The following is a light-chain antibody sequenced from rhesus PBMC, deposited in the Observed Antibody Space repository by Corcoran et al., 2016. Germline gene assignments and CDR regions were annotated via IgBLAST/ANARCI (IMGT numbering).Light chain of an antibody. J-gene: IGKJ3*01. Sequence: DIQMTQSPTSLSASVGDRVTITCRASQGISSYVAWYQQKPGKAPKPLIYYASNLESGVPSRFSGSGSGTEFTLTINSLQPEDFATYYCQQYNSDPFTFGPGTKLDIK. CDR3: QQYNSDPFT. CDR2: YAS. CDR1: QGISSY. V-gene: IGKV1-37*01.